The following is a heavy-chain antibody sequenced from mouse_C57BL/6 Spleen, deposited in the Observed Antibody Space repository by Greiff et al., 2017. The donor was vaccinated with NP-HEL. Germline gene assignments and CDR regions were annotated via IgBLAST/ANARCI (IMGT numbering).Heavy chain of an antibody. Sequence: QVQLQQPGAELVKPGASVKLSCKASGYTFTSYWMQWVKQRPGQGLEWIGEIDPSDSYTNYNQKFKGKATLTVDTSSSTAYMQLSSLTSEDSAVYYCARRYYGNYPYYFDYWGQGTTLTVSS. D-gene: IGHD2-1*01. CDR1: GYTFTSYW. J-gene: IGHJ2*01. CDR2: IDPSDSYT. V-gene: IGHV1-50*01. CDR3: ARRYYGNYPYYFDY.